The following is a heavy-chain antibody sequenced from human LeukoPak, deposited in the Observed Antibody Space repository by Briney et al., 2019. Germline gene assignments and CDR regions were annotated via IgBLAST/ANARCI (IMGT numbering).Heavy chain of an antibody. D-gene: IGHD3/OR15-3a*01. CDR1: GGSINSVGYY. J-gene: IGHJ6*03. CDR3: ASGRYYYYLDV. Sequence: PSETLSLTCTVSGGSINSVGYYWSWIRQHPGKGLEWIGYIHYTGSTNYNSSLKSRVTISIDTSTNQFSLELTSVTAADTAVYYCASGRYYYYLDVWGKGTTVTVS. V-gene: IGHV4-31*03. CDR2: IHYTGST.